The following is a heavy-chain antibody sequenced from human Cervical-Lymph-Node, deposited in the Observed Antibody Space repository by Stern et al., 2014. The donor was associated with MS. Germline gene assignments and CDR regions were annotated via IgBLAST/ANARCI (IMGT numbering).Heavy chain of an antibody. Sequence: EVQLVQSGGGLVQPGGSLRLSCEASGFPVGASYMNWVRQAPGKGLEWVSRIHTVGTTHYADSVKGRFPISRANAKNALYLQMDRLTVEDTAVYYCAREIAGRRFEDWGRGTLVAVSP. J-gene: IGHJ4*02. D-gene: IGHD6-6*01. CDR3: AREIAGRRFED. CDR1: GFPVGASY. V-gene: IGHV3-66*01. CDR2: IHTVGTT.